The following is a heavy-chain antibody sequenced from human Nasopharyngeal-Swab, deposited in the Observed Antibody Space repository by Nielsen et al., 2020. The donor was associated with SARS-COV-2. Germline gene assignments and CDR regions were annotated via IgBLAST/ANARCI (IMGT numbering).Heavy chain of an antibody. CDR3: ARDQEQWRAIDI. Sequence: GESLKISCAASGFTFSSYGMHWVRQAPGKGLEWVAVISYDGSNKYYADSVKGRFTISRDNSKNTLYLQMNSLRAEDTAVYYCARDQEQWRAIDIWGQGTMVTVSS. J-gene: IGHJ3*02. CDR2: ISYDGSNK. V-gene: IGHV3-30*03. CDR1: GFTFSSYG. D-gene: IGHD6-19*01.